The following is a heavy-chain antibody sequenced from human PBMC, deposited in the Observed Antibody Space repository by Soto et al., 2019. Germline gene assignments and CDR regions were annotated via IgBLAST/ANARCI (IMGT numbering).Heavy chain of an antibody. Sequence: ASVKVSCKASGYTFTGYYMHWVRQAPGQGLEWMGWINPNSGGTNYAQKFQGRVTMTRDTSISTAYMELSRLRSDDTAVYYCASSTYYDDSIRFDPWGQGTLVTVSS. CDR1: GYTFTGYY. V-gene: IGHV1-2*02. D-gene: IGHD3-22*01. CDR2: INPNSGGT. J-gene: IGHJ5*02. CDR3: ASSTYYDDSIRFDP.